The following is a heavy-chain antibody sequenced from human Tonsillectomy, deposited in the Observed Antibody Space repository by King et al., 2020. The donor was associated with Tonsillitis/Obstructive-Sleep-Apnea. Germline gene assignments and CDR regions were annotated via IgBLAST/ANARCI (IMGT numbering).Heavy chain of an antibody. Sequence: VQLQQSGPRLVKPSQTLSLTCAISGDSVSSESAAWNWIRQSPSRGLEWLGRTYYRSKWYNDYAVSVKSRITINPDTSKNQFSLQLNSVTPEDTAVYYCARNGGDFGDTIHWYFDLWGRGTLVTVSS. J-gene: IGHJ2*01. CDR3: ARNGGDFGDTIHWYFDL. V-gene: IGHV6-1*01. CDR2: TYYRSKWYN. D-gene: IGHD4-17*01. CDR1: GDSVSSESAA.